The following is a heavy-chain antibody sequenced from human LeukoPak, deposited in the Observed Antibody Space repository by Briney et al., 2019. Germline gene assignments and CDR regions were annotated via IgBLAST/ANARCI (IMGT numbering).Heavy chain of an antibody. Sequence: PGGSLRLSCVASGFTFWSHAMNWVRQAPEKGLEWVSSISRNSLYMYYADSLKGRFTSSRDNAKNSLYLQMDRLRAEDTAVYYCARDKVGHDFWSGYSDFWGQGTLVTVSS. D-gene: IGHD3-3*01. CDR2: ISRNSLYM. V-gene: IGHV3-21*06. J-gene: IGHJ4*02. CDR3: ARDKVGHDFWSGYSDF. CDR1: GFTFWSHA.